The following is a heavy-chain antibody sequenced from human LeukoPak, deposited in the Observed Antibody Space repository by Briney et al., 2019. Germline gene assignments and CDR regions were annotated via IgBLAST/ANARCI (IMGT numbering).Heavy chain of an antibody. J-gene: IGHJ4*02. CDR3: TRANYYYDSSGCYYVSWCNY. CDR1: GFTFGDYA. Sequence: GGSLRLSCTASGFTFGDYAMSWVRQAPGKGLEWVGFIRSKAYGGTTEYAASVKGRFTISRDDSKSIAYLQMNSLKTEDTAVYYCTRANYYYDSSGCYYVSWCNYWGQGTLVTVSS. D-gene: IGHD3-22*01. CDR2: IRSKAYGGTT. V-gene: IGHV3-49*04.